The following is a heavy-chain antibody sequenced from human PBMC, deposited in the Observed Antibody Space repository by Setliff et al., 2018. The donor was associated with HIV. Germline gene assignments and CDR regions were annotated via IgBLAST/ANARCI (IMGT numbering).Heavy chain of an antibody. D-gene: IGHD7-27*01. J-gene: IGHJ3*02. Sequence: SETLSLTCAVYGESFSGYYWSWIRLPPGKGLEWIGEVNHSGSTNYKPSLKSRVTMSVDTSKNQFSLKLGSVTAADTAVYYCARGSQDLLGAFDIWGQGTRVTVSS. V-gene: IGHV4-34*01. CDR3: ARGSQDLLGAFDI. CDR1: GESFSGYY. CDR2: VNHSGST.